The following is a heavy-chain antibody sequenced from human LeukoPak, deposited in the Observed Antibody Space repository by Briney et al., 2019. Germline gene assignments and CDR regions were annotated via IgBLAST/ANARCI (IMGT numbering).Heavy chain of an antibody. CDR3: ARGGASSLPFDS. CDR1: GDSITNYY. CDR2: IHTNGDT. J-gene: IGHJ4*02. V-gene: IGHV4-4*07. D-gene: IGHD6-13*01. Sequence: SETLSLTCTASGDSITNYYWSWIRQPAEKGLQWIGRIHTNGDTNYNPSLKSRVTMSVDTSKNQFSLKLNSVSAADTAVYYCARGGASSLPFDSWGQGTLVTVSS.